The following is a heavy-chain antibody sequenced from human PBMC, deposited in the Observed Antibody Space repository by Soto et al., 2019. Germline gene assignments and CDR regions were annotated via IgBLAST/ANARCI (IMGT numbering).Heavy chain of an antibody. Sequence: SETLSLTCAVYGGSFSGYYWSWIRQPPGKGLEWIGEINHSGSTNYNPSLKSRVTISVDTSKNQFSLKLSSVTAADTAVYYCARGGGSAIIAVAGTNYYGMDVWGQGTTVTVSS. D-gene: IGHD6-19*01. CDR3: ARGGGSAIIAVAGTNYYGMDV. CDR2: INHSGST. J-gene: IGHJ6*02. CDR1: GGSFSGYY. V-gene: IGHV4-34*01.